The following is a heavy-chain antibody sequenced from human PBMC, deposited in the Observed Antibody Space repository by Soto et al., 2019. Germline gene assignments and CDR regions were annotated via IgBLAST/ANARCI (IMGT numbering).Heavy chain of an antibody. CDR2: ITYDGNDK. Sequence: VHLVESGGGVVQPGRSLRLSCAASGFSFSRYNMHWVRQAPGKGLEWVTLITYDGNDKYYADSVKGRFTISRDNSKNTFFLQMNSLRPEDTAVYYCAKARITSSGGHFDYWGQGTLVTVSS. CDR1: GFSFSRYN. V-gene: IGHV3-30*18. CDR3: AKARITSSGGHFDY. D-gene: IGHD6-6*01. J-gene: IGHJ4*02.